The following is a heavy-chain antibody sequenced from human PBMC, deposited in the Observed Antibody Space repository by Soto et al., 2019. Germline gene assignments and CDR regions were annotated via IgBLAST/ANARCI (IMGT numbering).Heavy chain of an antibody. CDR2: IYSVCSI. CDR1: GFTVSNNF. D-gene: IGHD3-16*01. V-gene: IGHV3-53*02. J-gene: IGHJ4*02. CDR3: ARDGNGQRGSPH. Sequence: VQLVESGGGLIQAGGSLRLSCAVSGFTVSNNFMMWVRQAPGKGLEWVSLIYSVCSISYADSVKGRFTISRDGSMNMLYLQMNSLTAEDTAVYYCARDGNGQRGSPHWGQGTLVTVSS.